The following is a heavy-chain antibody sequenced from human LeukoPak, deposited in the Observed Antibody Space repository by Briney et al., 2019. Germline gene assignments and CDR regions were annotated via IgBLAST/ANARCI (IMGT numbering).Heavy chain of an antibody. V-gene: IGHV4-59*08. D-gene: IGHD4-17*01. CDR3: ARLRLSYADYFDAFYI. J-gene: IGHJ3*02. CDR1: GGSISAYY. CDR2: IYYTGKT. Sequence: SETLSLTCTVSGGSISAYYWSWVRQPPGKGLEWVGYIYYTGKTDYNPSLKSRVSISVDTTKNHFSLRLTSLTAAETAAYYCARLRLSYADYFDAFYIWGQGTMVTVSS.